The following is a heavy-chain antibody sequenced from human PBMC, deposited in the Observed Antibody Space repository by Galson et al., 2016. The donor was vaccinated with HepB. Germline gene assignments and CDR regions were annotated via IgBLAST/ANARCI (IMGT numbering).Heavy chain of an antibody. CDR1: GFIFDDYS. CDR3: AKEDGGFNFDP. J-gene: IGHJ5*02. Sequence: SLRLSCAASGFIFDDYSIHWVRQIPGKGLEWVSGINWNSARVDYAGSVKGRFTISRDKNSLFLQMNSLRPEDTALYYCAKEDGGFNFDPWGQGTLVTVSS. V-gene: IGHV3-9*01. CDR2: INWNSARV. D-gene: IGHD2-15*01.